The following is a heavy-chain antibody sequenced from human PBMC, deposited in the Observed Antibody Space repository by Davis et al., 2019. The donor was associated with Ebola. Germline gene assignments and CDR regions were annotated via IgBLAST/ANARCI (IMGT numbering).Heavy chain of an antibody. Sequence: GGSLRLSCAASGFTFSSYAMSWVRQAPGKGLEWVANIKTDGSEEHYVDSVKGRFTMSRDNAKNSLYLQLDSLRDDDTAVYYCVRDPVLVVTGGGWFFGLWGRGTLVTVSS. V-gene: IGHV3-7*01. J-gene: IGHJ2*01. CDR1: GFTFSSYA. CDR3: VRDPVLVVTGGGWFFGL. D-gene: IGHD2-21*02. CDR2: IKTDGSEE.